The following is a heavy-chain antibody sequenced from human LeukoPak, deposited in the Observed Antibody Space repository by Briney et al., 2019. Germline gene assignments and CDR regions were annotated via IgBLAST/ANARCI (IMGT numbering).Heavy chain of an antibody. V-gene: IGHV4-31*03. CDR2: IYYGGST. J-gene: IGHJ4*02. CDR3: ARGSRIMYYFDY. CDR1: GGSISSGGYY. D-gene: IGHD2-15*01. Sequence: SETLSLTCTVSGGSISSGGYYWSWIRQHPGKGLEWIGYIYYGGSTYYNPSLKSRVTISVDTSKNQFSLKLSSVTAADTAVYYCARGSRIMYYFDYWGQGTLVTVSS.